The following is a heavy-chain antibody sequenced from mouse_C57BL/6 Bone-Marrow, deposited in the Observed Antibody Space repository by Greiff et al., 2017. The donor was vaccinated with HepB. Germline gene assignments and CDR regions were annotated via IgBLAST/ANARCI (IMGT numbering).Heavy chain of an antibody. CDR2: ISYDGSN. J-gene: IGHJ4*01. D-gene: IGHD2-2*01. V-gene: IGHV3-6*01. Sequence: EVKLMESGPGLVKPSQSLSLTCSVTGYSITSGYYWNWIRQFPGNKLEWMGYISYDGSNNYNPSLKNRISITRDTSKNQFFLKLNSVTTEDTATYYCAREGIYYGNDDAMDYWGQGTSVTVSS. CDR3: AREGIYYGNDDAMDY. CDR1: GYSITSGYY.